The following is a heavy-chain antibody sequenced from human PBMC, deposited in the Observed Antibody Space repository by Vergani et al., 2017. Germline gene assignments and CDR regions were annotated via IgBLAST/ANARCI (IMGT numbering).Heavy chain of an antibody. CDR2: ISGSGGST. D-gene: IGHD6-19*01. J-gene: IGHJ6*03. Sequence: EVQLVESGGGLVQPGRSLRLSCTASGFTFGDYAMSWFRQAPGKGLEWVSAISGSGGSTYYADSVKGRFTISKDNSKNTLYLQMNSLSAEDTAVYYCAGRLGEGGAVAGDYDYYMDVGGKGATVTVSS. CDR3: AGRLGEGGAVAGDYDYYMDV. CDR1: GFTFGDYA. V-gene: IGHV3-23*04.